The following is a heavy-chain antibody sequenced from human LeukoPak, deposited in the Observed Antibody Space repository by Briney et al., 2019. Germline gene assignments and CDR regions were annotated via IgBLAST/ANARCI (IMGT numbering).Heavy chain of an antibody. Sequence: SETLSLTCAVYGGSFSGYYWSWIRQPPGKGPEWIGEINHSGSTNYNPSLKSRVTISVDTSKNQFSLKLSSVTAADTAVYYCAREGSSGWYRAFDIWGQGTMVTVSS. J-gene: IGHJ3*02. D-gene: IGHD6-19*01. CDR1: GGSFSGYY. V-gene: IGHV4-34*01. CDR3: AREGSSGWYRAFDI. CDR2: INHSGST.